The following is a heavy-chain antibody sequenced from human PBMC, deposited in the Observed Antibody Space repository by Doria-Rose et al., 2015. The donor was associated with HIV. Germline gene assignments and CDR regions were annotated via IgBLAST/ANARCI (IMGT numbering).Heavy chain of an antibody. D-gene: IGHD6-19*01. CDR3: AKVPSKQWLAYYFDY. J-gene: IGHJ4*02. V-gene: IGHV3-30*18. CDR2: TSSDGSHK. Sequence: GGVVQPGRSLTLSCVVSEFTFSNYAMHWVRQAPGKGLEWVAVTSSDGSHKYYADSVKGRFTISRDNSKNTLYLQIYSLRPDDTAVYYCAKVPSKQWLAYYFDYWGQGTLVTVSS. CDR1: EFTFSNYA.